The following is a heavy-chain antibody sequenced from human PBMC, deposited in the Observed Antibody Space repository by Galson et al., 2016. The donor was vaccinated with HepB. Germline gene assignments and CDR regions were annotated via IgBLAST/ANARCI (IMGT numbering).Heavy chain of an antibody. CDR2: IFHSGST. J-gene: IGHJ6*02. V-gene: IGHV4-34*01. Sequence: LRLSCAASGFTFSDYYMSWVRQAPGKGLEWIGEIFHSGSTNYNLSLKSRVTISVGKSKNQFSLKLSAVTAADTAVYYCARGRRIFGVAIRPTKGHYYGMDVWGQGTTVTVSS. CDR1: GFTFSDYY. CDR3: ARGRRIFGVAIRPTKGHYYGMDV. D-gene: IGHD3-3*01.